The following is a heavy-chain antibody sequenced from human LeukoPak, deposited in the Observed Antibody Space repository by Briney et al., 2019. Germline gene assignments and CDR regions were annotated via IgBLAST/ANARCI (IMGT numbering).Heavy chain of an antibody. CDR2: INPNNGGT. CDR1: GYTFTGYY. J-gene: IGHJ4*02. V-gene: IGHV1-2*02. CDR3: ARRGIEMATITLDY. Sequence: AASVKVSCKASGYTFTGYYMHWVRQAPGQGLEWMGWINPNNGGTNYAQKFQSRVTMTRDTSISTAYMELSWLRSDDTAMYFCARRGIEMATITLDYWGQGALVTVSS. D-gene: IGHD5-24*01.